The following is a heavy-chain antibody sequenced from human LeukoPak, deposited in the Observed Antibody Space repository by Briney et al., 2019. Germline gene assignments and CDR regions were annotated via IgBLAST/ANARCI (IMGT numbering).Heavy chain of an antibody. J-gene: IGHJ3*02. CDR1: GFTFSSYA. CDR3: ARVSEGAFDI. V-gene: IGHV3-53*01. Sequence: PGGSLRLSCAASGFTFSSYAMSWVRQAPGKGLEWVSVIYSGGSTYYADSVKGRFTISRDNSKNTLYLQMNSLRAEDTAVYYCARVSEGAFDIWGQGTMVTVSS. CDR2: IYSGGST. D-gene: IGHD6-19*01.